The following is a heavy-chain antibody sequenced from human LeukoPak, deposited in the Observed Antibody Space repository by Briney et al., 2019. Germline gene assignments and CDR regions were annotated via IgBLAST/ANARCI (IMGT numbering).Heavy chain of an antibody. CDR3: AKGIYSSGWSYFDY. Sequence: GALRLSCAASGFTFTNHWMHWVRQAPGKGLVWVSRIRPDGRETNHADSVKGRFTISRDNSKNTLYLQMNSLRAEDTAVYYRAKGIYSSGWSYFDYWGHGTLVTVSS. D-gene: IGHD6-19*01. V-gene: IGHV3-74*01. CDR2: IRPDGRET. J-gene: IGHJ4*01. CDR1: GFTFTNHW.